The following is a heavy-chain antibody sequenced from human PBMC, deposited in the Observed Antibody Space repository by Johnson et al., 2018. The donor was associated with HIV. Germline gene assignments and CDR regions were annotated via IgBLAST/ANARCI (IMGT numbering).Heavy chain of an antibody. J-gene: IGHJ3*02. CDR2: IKQDGSEK. CDR3: ARGPYRSSWYQWRLGAFDI. CDR1: GFTFSSYW. V-gene: IGHV3-7*05. Sequence: VQLVESGGGLVQPGGSLRLSCAASGFTFSSYWMSWVRQAPGKGLEWVANIKQDGSEKYYVDSVKGRFTISRDNAKNSLYLQMNSLRAEDTAVYYCARGPYRSSWYQWRLGAFDIWGQGTMVTVSS. D-gene: IGHD6-13*01.